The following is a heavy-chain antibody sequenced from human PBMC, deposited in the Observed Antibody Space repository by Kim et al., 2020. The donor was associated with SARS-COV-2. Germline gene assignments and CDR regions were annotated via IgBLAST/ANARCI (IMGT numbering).Heavy chain of an antibody. CDR1: GGSISSGGYY. CDR3: ARNRAVAGIDAFDI. D-gene: IGHD6-19*01. V-gene: IGHV4-31*03. CDR2: IYYSGST. Sequence: SETLSLTCTVSGGSISSGGYYWSWIRQHPGKGLEWIGYIYYSGSTYYNPSLKSRVTISVDTSKNQFSLKLSSVTAADTAVYYCARNRAVAGIDAFDIWGQGTMVTVSS. J-gene: IGHJ3*02.